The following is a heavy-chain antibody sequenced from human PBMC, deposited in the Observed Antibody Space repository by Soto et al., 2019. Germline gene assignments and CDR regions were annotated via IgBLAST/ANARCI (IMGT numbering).Heavy chain of an antibody. CDR2: IYWDDAE. CDR3: AHSLTAAGTVDY. CDR1: GFSLSTSGVG. V-gene: IGHV2-5*02. J-gene: IGHJ4*01. D-gene: IGHD6-13*01. Sequence: QITLKESGPPLVKPTQTLTLTCTFSGFSLSTSGVGVGWIRQPPGEALEWLALIYWDDAERYSPSLKSRLTITKDTSKNQVCLTMTNMDPVDTATYYCAHSLTAAGTVDYWGQGTLVTVSS.